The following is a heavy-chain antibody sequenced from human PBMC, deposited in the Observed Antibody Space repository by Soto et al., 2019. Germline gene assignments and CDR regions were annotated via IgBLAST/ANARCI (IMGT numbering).Heavy chain of an antibody. Sequence: PGGSLRLSCAASGFAFTNYGIHWVRQAPGKGLEWVAHISNDGSKKFYGDSVKGRFTTSRDNSENTVYLQMTSLRPDDTAVFYCARDVAMPTGLGLGYWGQGTLVTVSS. V-gene: IGHV3-30*03. CDR2: ISNDGSKK. CDR1: GFAFTNYG. D-gene: IGHD6-19*01. CDR3: ARDVAMPTGLGLGY. J-gene: IGHJ4*02.